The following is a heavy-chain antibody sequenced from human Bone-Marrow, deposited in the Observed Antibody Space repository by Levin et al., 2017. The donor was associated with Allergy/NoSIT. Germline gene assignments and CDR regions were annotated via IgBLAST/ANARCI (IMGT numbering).Heavy chain of an antibody. D-gene: IGHD2-2*01. CDR2: ISTFSGDR. J-gene: IGHJ5*02. Sequence: GESLKISCQASDYTFSNFGVNWVRQAPGQGLEWMGWISTFSGDRKSAQKFQGRLTLTTDTSTSTAYMELRSLRSDDTAVYYCARDAKAYCSSSACYRGAWFDPWGQGTLVTVSS. CDR3: ARDAKAYCSSSACYRGAWFDP. CDR1: DYTFSNFG. V-gene: IGHV1-18*01.